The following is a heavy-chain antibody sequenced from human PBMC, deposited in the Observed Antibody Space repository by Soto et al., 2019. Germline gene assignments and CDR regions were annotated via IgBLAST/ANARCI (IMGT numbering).Heavy chain of an antibody. D-gene: IGHD2-2*01. J-gene: IGHJ6*03. V-gene: IGHV4-4*02. CDR3: ARGVRGYCSSTSCYHDYYYYYYMDV. CDR2: IYHSGST. Sequence: SETLSLTCAVSSGSISSSNWWSWVRQPPGKGLEWIGEIYHSGSTNYNPSLKSRVTISVDKSKNQFSLKLSSVTAADTAVYYCARGVRGYCSSTSCYHDYYYYYYMDVWGKGTTVTVSS. CDR1: SGSISSSNW.